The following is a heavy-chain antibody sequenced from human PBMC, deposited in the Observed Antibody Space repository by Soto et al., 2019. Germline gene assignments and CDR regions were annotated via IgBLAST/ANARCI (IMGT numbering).Heavy chain of an antibody. CDR1: GYSFTSYW. CDR2: IYPGDSDT. V-gene: IGHV5-51*01. CDR3: ARQRYSGYDFRDRTEEHDAFDI. Sequence: GESLKISCKCSGYSFTSYWIGWVRQMPGKGLEWMGIIYPGDSDTRYSPSFQGQVTISADKSISTAYLQWSSLKASDTAMYYCARQRYSGYDFRDRTEEHDAFDIWGQGTMVTVSS. J-gene: IGHJ3*02. D-gene: IGHD5-12*01.